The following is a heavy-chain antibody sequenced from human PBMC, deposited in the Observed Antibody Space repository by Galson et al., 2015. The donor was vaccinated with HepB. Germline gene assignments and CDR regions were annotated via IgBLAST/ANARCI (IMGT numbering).Heavy chain of an antibody. CDR3: ARATRYGFGGWYHFDY. V-gene: IGHV6-1*01. CDR1: GDSVSSNSAA. CDR2: TYYRSKWYN. D-gene: IGHD6-19*01. Sequence: CAISGDSVSSNSAAWNWIRQSPSRGLEWLGRTYYRSKWYNDYAVSVKSRITINPDTSKNQFSLQLNSVTPEDTAVYYCARATRYGFGGWYHFDYWGQGTLVTVSS. J-gene: IGHJ4*02.